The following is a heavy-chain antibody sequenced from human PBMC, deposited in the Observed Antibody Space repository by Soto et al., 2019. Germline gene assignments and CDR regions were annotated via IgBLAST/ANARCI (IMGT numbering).Heavy chain of an antibody. CDR3: ARGGKYYQQETYFFDY. J-gene: IGHJ4*01. CDR1: GGSISSSGSY. V-gene: IGHV4-39*01. D-gene: IGHD3-16*01. Sequence: QLQRQGSGPGLVEPSETLSLTCTVSGGSISSSGSYWAWLRQPPGRGLEWIGSIYYNGDTYFYPSLKSRGTISVDTSKNQFSLKLISVTAADTALYFCARGGKYYQQETYFFDYWGQGSLVTVSS. CDR2: IYYNGDT.